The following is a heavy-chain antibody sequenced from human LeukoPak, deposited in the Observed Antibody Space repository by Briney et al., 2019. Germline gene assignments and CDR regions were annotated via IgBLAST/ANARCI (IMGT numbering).Heavy chain of an antibody. CDR1: GYTFTSYY. CDR3: AREVMDNLRFDY. Sequence: ASVKVSCKASGYTFTSYYMHWVRQAPGQGLEWMGIINPSGGDTSYAQKFQGRLTMTRDASTNTVYMELTSLRSEDTAVYYCAREVMDNLRFDYWGQGTLVTVSS. V-gene: IGHV1-46*01. CDR2: INPSGGDT. J-gene: IGHJ4*02. D-gene: IGHD1-14*01.